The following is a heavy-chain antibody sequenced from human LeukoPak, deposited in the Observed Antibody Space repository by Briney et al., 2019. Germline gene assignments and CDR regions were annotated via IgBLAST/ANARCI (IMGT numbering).Heavy chain of an antibody. CDR3: ARAPSEIGGYYPEYFRH. CDR2: IKSDGKT. D-gene: IGHD3-22*01. Sequence: GGSLRLSCAASGFTFSSYWMHWVRQAPGKGRVWVSRIKSDGKTNYADSVEGRFTISRDNAKNTVSLQMNSLRAEDTGVYYCARAPSEIGGYYPEYFRHWGQGTLVTVSS. V-gene: IGHV3-74*01. CDR1: GFTFSSYW. J-gene: IGHJ1*01.